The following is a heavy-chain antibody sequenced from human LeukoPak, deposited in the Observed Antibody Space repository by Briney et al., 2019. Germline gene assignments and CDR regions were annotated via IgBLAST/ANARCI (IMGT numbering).Heavy chain of an antibody. Sequence: PSQTLSLTCTVSGGSISSGGYYWSWIRQPSGKGLEWIGYIYQSGSTYYTPSLESRVTISVDRSKNQFSLRLSSVTAADTAVYYCAKRVAAAGIFDYWGQGTLVTVSS. CDR2: IYQSGST. CDR1: GGSISSGGYY. CDR3: AKRVAAAGIFDY. D-gene: IGHD6-13*01. V-gene: IGHV4-30-2*01. J-gene: IGHJ4*02.